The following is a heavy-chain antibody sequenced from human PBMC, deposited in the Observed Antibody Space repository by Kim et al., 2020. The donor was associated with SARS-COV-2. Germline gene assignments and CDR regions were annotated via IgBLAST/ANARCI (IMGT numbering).Heavy chain of an antibody. J-gene: IGHJ6*02. V-gene: IGHV4-34*01. CDR2: INHSGST. CDR1: GGSFSGYY. CDR3: ARLWGYRVLHIYYYYGMDV. Sequence: SETLSLTCAVYGGSFSGYYWSWIRQPPGKGLEWIGEINHSGSTNYNPPLKSRVTISVDTSKNQFSLKLKSVTAADTAVYYCARLWGYRVLHIYYYYGMDVWGQGTTVTVSS. D-gene: IGHD5-12*01.